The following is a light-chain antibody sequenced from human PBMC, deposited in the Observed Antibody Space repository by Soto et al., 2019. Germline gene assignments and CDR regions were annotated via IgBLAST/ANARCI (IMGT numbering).Light chain of an antibody. V-gene: IGLV2-11*01. CDR1: TSDVGGYDY. CDR2: DVT. CDR3: CSYAGDFYV. J-gene: IGLJ1*01. Sequence: QSVLTPPRSVSGSPGQSVAISCTGTTSDVGGYDYVSWYQQHPGKAPELIIFDVTKRPSGVPDRFSGSKSGNTASLTISGLQAEDEADYFCCSYAGDFYVFGSGTKVTV.